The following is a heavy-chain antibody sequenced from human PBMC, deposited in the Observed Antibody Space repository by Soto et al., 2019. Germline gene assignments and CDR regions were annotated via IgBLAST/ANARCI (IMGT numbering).Heavy chain of an antibody. CDR2: ISGYNGHT. CDR3: AREGEMPYYYYGLDV. V-gene: IGHV1-18*01. D-gene: IGHD3-16*01. Sequence: QVQLVQSGAEVRKPGDSVKVSCKASGYTFTTYGISWVRQAPGQGLEWMGWISGYNGHTNYAQKFQGRVTMTTDTSTSTVYMDLRSLRSDDTAVYYCAREGEMPYYYYGLDVWGQGTTVTVSS. CDR1: GYTFTTYG. J-gene: IGHJ6*02.